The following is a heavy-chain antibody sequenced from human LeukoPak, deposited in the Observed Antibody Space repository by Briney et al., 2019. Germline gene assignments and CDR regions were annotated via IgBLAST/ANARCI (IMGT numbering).Heavy chain of an antibody. CDR3: ARSPGRTNRFDY. J-gene: IGHJ4*02. CDR2: IYPGDSDA. CDR1: GYTFSSYW. D-gene: IGHD1-14*01. Sequence: PGESLNISCKGSGYTFSSYWTGWARQMPGNGRELMGIIYPGDSDARYRPSFQGQVIISVDKSINTAYLQWSSLKASDSAMYYCARSPGRTNRFDYWGLGTLVTVSS. V-gene: IGHV5-51*03.